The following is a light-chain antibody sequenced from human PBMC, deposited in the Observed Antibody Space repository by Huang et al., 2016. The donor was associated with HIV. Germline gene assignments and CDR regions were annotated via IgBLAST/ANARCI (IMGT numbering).Light chain of an antibody. CDR1: QAISNS. CDR2: AAS. V-gene: IGKV1-NL1*01. Sequence: IQITQSPSSLSASVGDRVTLTCRASQAISNSLVWYQQKPGKAPKLLLVAASRWDSGVPARVRGSGAGTDYTLTISSLQPEDFATDYCQQYFTTPLAFGGGTKVEIK. CDR3: QQYFTTPLA. J-gene: IGKJ4*01.